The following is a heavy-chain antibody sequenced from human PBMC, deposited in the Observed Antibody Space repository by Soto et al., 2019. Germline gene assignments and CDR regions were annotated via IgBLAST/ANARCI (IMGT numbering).Heavy chain of an antibody. J-gene: IGHJ5*02. CDR1: GGSFSGYY. CDR3: ARGRGTIFGVVIGFDP. CDR2: INHSGST. D-gene: IGHD3-3*01. Sequence: QVQLQQWGAGLLKPSETLSLTCAVYGGSFSGYYWSWIRQPPGKGLEWIGEINHSGSTNYNPSLKSRVTISVDTSKNQFSLKLSSVTAADTAVYYCARGRGTIFGVVIGFDPWGQGTLVTVSS. V-gene: IGHV4-34*01.